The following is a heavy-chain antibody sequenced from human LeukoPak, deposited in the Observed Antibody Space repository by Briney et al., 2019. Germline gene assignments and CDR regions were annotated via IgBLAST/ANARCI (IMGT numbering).Heavy chain of an antibody. V-gene: IGHV4-34*01. J-gene: IGHJ4*02. CDR3: AREPVELGVFDY. CDR2: INHSGST. Sequence: SETLSLTCAVYGGSFSGYYWSWIRQPPGKGLEWIGEINHSGSTNYNPSLKSRVTTSVDTSKNQFSLKLSSVTAEDTAVYYCAREPVELGVFDYWGQGTLVTVSS. D-gene: IGHD1-7*01. CDR1: GGSFSGYY.